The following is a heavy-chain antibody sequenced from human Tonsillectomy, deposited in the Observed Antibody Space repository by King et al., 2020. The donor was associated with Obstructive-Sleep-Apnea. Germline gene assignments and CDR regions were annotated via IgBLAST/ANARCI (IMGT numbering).Heavy chain of an antibody. CDR2: INPNSGGT. Sequence: QLVQSGAEVKKPGASVKVSCKASGYTFTGYYIHWVRQAPGQGLEWMGWINPNSGGTNYAQKFQGRVTMTRDTSISTAYMELSRLISDETAVYYCATVAVSTATYFFDYWGQGTLVTVSS. J-gene: IGHJ4*02. CDR3: ATVAVSTATYFFDY. CDR1: GYTFTGYY. V-gene: IGHV1-2*02. D-gene: IGHD4-17*01.